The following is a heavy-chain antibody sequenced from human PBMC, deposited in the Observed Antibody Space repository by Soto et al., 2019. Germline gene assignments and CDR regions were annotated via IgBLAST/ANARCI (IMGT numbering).Heavy chain of an antibody. D-gene: IGHD3-10*01. Sequence: SETLSLTCTVSGGSISSRTYYWGWIRQPPGKGLEWIGTVDYSGTTHYNSSLGSRLTISVDTSKTQLSLSLSSVSAADTAVYYCYVWLPDFYAAYWGRGXRVPFSS. CDR3: YVWLPDFYAAY. CDR2: VDYSGTT. CDR1: GGSISSRTYY. V-gene: IGHV4-39*01. J-gene: IGHJ4*02.